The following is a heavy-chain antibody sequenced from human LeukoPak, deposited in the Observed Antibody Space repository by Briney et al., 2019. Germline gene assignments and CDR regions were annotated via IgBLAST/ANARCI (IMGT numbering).Heavy chain of an antibody. Sequence: PGGSLRLSCAASGFTFSSYGMHWVRQAPGKGLEWVAFIRYDGSNKYYADSVKGRFTISRDNSKNTLYLQMNSLRAEDTAVYYCARGPVTYYYMDVWGKGTTVTVSS. J-gene: IGHJ6*03. CDR1: GFTFSSYG. D-gene: IGHD3/OR15-3a*01. V-gene: IGHV3-30*02. CDR2: IRYDGSNK. CDR3: ARGPVTYYYMDV.